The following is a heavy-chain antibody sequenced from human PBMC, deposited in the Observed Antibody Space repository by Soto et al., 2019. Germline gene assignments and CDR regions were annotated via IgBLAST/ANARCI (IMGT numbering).Heavy chain of an antibody. J-gene: IGHJ4*02. V-gene: IGHV3-49*03. Sequence: GGSLRLSCTASGFTFGDYAMSWFRQAPGKGLEWVGFIRSKAYGGTTEYAASVKGRFTISRDDSKSIAYLQMNSLKTEDTAVYYCTRLDWDGYCSGGSCYKSFDYWGQGTLVTVSS. CDR2: IRSKAYGGTT. CDR3: TRLDWDGYCSGGSCYKSFDY. CDR1: GFTFGDYA. D-gene: IGHD2-15*01.